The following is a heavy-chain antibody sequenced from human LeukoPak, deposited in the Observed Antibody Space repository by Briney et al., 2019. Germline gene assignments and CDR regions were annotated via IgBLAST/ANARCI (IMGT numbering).Heavy chain of an antibody. V-gene: IGHV3-48*02. CDR2: IRSSSSTI. Sequence: GGSLRLSCAASGFTFSDYSMNWVRQAPGKGLEWVSYIRSSSSTIYYADSVKGRFTISRDNAKNSLYLQMNSLRDDDTAVYYCARSILFDYWGPRTLVTVSS. J-gene: IGHJ4*02. CDR1: GFTFSDYS. CDR3: ARSILFDY.